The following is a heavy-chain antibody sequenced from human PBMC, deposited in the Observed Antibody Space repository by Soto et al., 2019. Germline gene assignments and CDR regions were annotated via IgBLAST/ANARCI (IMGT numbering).Heavy chain of an antibody. CDR2: IYNSGTT. J-gene: IGHJ6*02. V-gene: IGHV4-31*03. CDR3: ARGQRESDPDYYGMDV. D-gene: IGHD2-21*02. Sequence: SETLSLTFTVSGGSISSGGYYLSWIRQHPRKGLEWIGYIYNSGTTYNNPSLKSRVIISVDTSKNQFSLKLSSVTAADTAVYYCARGQRESDPDYYGMDVWGQGATVTVSS. CDR1: GGSISSGGYY.